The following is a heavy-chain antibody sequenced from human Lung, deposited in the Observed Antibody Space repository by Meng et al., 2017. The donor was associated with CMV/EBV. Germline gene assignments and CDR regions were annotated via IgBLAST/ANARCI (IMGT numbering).Heavy chain of an antibody. D-gene: IGHD5-12*01. V-gene: IGHV1-18*01. J-gene: IGHJ4*02. CDR3: ACGGYFGDY. Sequence: KVSCKASGDPFGRYGISGVRQAPGQGLEWMGWISAYNGNTNFAQNLQDRVTMTTDTSTSTAYMELRRLRSDDTAVYYCACGGYFGDYWGQGTLVTVSS. CDR1: GDPFGRYG. CDR2: ISAYNGNT.